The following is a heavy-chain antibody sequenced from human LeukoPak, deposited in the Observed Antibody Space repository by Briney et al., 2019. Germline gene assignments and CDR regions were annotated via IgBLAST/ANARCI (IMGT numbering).Heavy chain of an antibody. CDR3: ARAYKDRSLAGKKEFFQH. Sequence: QPGGSLRLSCAASGFTFSSYWMHWVRQAPGKGLVWVSHIKSDGSSTNYADSVKGRFTISRDNGKNTLYLQMNSLRAEDTALYYCARAYKDRSLAGKKEFFQHWGQGTLVTVSS. CDR1: GFTFSSYW. V-gene: IGHV3-74*01. CDR2: IKSDGSST. D-gene: IGHD6-19*01. J-gene: IGHJ1*01.